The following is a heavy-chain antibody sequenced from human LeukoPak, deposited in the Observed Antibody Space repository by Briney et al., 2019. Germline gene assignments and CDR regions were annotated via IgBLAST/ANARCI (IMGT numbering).Heavy chain of an antibody. CDR3: AKPTSPFDSGSSPFDY. J-gene: IGHJ4*02. V-gene: IGHV3-23*01. CDR1: EFTFSSYA. Sequence: GGSLRLSCAASEFTFSSYAMSWVRQAPGKGLDWVSTISVTGGSYSADSVKGRFTISRDNSKNTLYLQMNSLRAEDTAVYYCAKPTSPFDSGSSPFDYWGQGTLVTVSS. CDR2: ISVTGGS. D-gene: IGHD3-10*01.